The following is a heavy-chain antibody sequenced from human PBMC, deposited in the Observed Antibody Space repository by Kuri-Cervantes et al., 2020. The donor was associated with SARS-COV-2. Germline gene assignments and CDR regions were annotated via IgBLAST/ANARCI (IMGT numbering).Heavy chain of an antibody. CDR3: ARKSSWYFAFDV. V-gene: IGHV4-34*01. CDR1: GGSFSGYY. Sequence: ESLKISCAVYGGSFSGYYWSWIRQPPGKGLEWIGEINHSGSTDSNPSLKSRVTVSVDTSKNQFSLRLSSVTAADTAVYYCARKSSWYFAFDVWGQGTMVTVSS. CDR2: INHSGST. J-gene: IGHJ3*01. D-gene: IGHD6-13*01.